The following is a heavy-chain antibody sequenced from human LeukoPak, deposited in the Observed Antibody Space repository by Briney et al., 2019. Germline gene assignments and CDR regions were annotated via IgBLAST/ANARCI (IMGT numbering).Heavy chain of an antibody. D-gene: IGHD5-18*01. J-gene: IGHJ4*02. CDR3: ARHGYIQFWLY. V-gene: IGHV4-39*01. CDR2: IDSSGTT. CDR1: GASLSMDTYF. Sequence: PSETLSLTCTVSGASLSMDTYFWGWLRQSPERGLEWIGSIDSSGTTHYNSSLKSRVVISVDTSRNQVSLNLTSVTSADTAVYYCARHGYIQFWLYWGQGTQVIVSS.